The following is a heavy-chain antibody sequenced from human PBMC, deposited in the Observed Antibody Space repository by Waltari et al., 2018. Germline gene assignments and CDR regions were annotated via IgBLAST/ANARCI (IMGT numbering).Heavy chain of an antibody. CDR1: GFTFGNFG. Sequence: QVNLVESGGGVVQPGGSLRLSCTTSGFTFGNFGMHWVRQAPGKGLEWVALIWFDGSDKFYADSVRGRFTISRDNSARTLYLDMDSLRLDDTAMYYCAKDAFGNTYLDFWGQGTLVTVSS. CDR2: IWFDGSDK. V-gene: IGHV3-30*02. D-gene: IGHD2-2*02. J-gene: IGHJ4*02. CDR3: AKDAFGNTYLDF.